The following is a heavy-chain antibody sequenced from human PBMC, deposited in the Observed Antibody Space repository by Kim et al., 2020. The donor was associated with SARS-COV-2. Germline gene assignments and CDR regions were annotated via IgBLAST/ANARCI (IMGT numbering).Heavy chain of an antibody. CDR1: GNSFSSYA. D-gene: IGHD3-10*01. CDR3: ATSMLYGVITAFDL. J-gene: IGHJ3*01. Sequence: ASVKVSCKTSGNSFSSYAMNWVRQAPGQGLEWMGWINTNTGNPTYAQGFTGRFVFSLDTSVSTTYLQITGLKSEDTAVYYCATSMLYGVITAFDLWGQGTMVPVSS. V-gene: IGHV7-4-1*02. CDR2: INTNTGNP.